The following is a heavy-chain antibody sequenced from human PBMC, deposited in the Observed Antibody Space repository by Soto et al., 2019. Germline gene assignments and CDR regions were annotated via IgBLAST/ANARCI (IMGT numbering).Heavy chain of an antibody. CDR3: AKVGAAAGYYYYYYMDV. D-gene: IGHD6-13*01. V-gene: IGHV3-23*01. Sequence: GGSLRLSCAASGFTFSSYAMSWVRQAPGKGLEWVSAISGSGGSTYYAESVKGRFTISRDNSKNTLYLQMNSLRAEDTAVYYCAKVGAAAGYYYYYYMDVWGKGTTVTVSS. J-gene: IGHJ6*03. CDR2: ISGSGGST. CDR1: GFTFSSYA.